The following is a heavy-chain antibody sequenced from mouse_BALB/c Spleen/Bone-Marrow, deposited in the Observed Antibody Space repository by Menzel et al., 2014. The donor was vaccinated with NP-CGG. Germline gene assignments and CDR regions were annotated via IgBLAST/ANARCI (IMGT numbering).Heavy chain of an antibody. Sequence: LQESGPGLVQPSQSLSIPCTVSGFSLSYYGLHWIRQSPGKGLEWLGVIWSGGITDYNASFISRLSISKDNSKSQVFFTMNSLQANDTAIYYCARSPSMDYWGPGTSVTVSS. J-gene: IGHJ4*01. CDR2: IWSGGIT. CDR1: GFSLSYYG. V-gene: IGHV2-2*02. CDR3: ARSPSMDY.